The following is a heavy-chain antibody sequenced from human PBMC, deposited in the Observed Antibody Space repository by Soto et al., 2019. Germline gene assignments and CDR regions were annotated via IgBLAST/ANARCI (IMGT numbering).Heavy chain of an antibody. J-gene: IGHJ6*02. D-gene: IGHD4-17*01. CDR3: ARFHGDYGGGMDV. V-gene: IGHV4-34*01. Sequence: SETLSLTCAVYGGSFSAYSWTWIRQPPGKGLEWIGEINHSGSTNYNPSLKSRVTLSVDTSKNQFSLKLSSVTAADTAVYYCARFHGDYGGGMDVWGQGTTVTVSS. CDR2: INHSGST. CDR1: GGSFSAYS.